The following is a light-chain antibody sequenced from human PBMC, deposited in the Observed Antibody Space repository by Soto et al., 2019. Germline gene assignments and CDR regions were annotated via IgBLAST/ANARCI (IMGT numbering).Light chain of an antibody. J-gene: IGKJ1*01. Sequence: EIVMTQSPATLSVSPGERATLSCRASESVSSNLAWYQQRPGQPPRLLIHRASTRTTGTPARFSGSGSGTEFTLTISSLQSEDSAVYYCQQYNNWRTFGQGTKVKIK. CDR3: QQYNNWRT. CDR2: RAS. V-gene: IGKV3-15*01. CDR1: ESVSSN.